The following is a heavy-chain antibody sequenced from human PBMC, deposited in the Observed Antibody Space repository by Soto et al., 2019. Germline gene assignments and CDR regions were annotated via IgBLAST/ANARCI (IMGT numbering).Heavy chain of an antibody. CDR1: GYTLTDYY. D-gene: IGHD1-26*01. Sequence: GASVKVSCKASGYTLTDYYMHWVRQAPGQGLEWMGWINPKNGDTNSAQKFRGRVTMTRDTSISTAYLELSSLRSDDTAVYYCARSTGSYSYYGMDVWGQGTTVTVSS. V-gene: IGHV1-2*02. CDR2: INPKNGDT. CDR3: ARSTGSYSYYGMDV. J-gene: IGHJ6*02.